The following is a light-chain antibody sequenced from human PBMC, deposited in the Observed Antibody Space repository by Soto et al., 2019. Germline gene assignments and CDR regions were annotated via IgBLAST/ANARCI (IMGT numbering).Light chain of an antibody. V-gene: IGLV1-40*01. CDR2: GNS. Sequence: QPVLTQPPSVSGAPGQRVTISCTGSSSNIGAGYDVHWYQQLPGTAPKLLIYGNSNRPSGVPDRFSGSKSGTSASLAITGLQAEDEADYYYQSYDSSLSGLVFGGGTKLTVL. CDR3: QSYDSSLSGLV. CDR1: SSNIGAGYD. J-gene: IGLJ2*01.